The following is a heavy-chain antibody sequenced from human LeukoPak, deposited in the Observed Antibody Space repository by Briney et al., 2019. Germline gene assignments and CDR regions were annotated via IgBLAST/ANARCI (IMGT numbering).Heavy chain of an antibody. J-gene: IGHJ6*03. D-gene: IGHD2-15*01. V-gene: IGHV4-59*01. Sequence: SETLSLTCTVSGGSISSYYWSWIRQPPGKGLEWIGYIHYSGNTNYNPSLKGRVTISLVTSKNQFSLKLSSVTAADTAVYYCARSVVGAYYYYYMDVWGKGTTVTISS. CDR3: ARSVVGAYYYYYMDV. CDR1: GGSISSYY. CDR2: IHYSGNT.